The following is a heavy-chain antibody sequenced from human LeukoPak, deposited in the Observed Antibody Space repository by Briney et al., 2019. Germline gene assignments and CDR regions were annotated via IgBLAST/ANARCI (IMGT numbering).Heavy chain of an antibody. Sequence: GGSLRLSCAASGFTFSTYSMNWVRQAPGKGLEWVSSISSNNRYIYYADSVKGRFTISRDNAKNSLYLQMNSLRDEDTAVYYCARYFGDPQGMDVWGQGTTVTVSS. CDR1: GFTFSTYS. J-gene: IGHJ6*02. D-gene: IGHD3-10*01. CDR2: ISSNNRYI. CDR3: ARYFGDPQGMDV. V-gene: IGHV3-21*01.